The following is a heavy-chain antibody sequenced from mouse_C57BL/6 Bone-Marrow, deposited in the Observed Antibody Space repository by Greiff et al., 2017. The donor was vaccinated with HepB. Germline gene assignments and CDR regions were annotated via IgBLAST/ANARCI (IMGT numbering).Heavy chain of an antibody. CDR2: IYPGDGDT. CDR1: GYAFSSSW. V-gene: IGHV1-82*01. CDR3: ARWIRYFDV. Sequence: VQGVESGPELVKPGASVKISCKASGYAFSSSWMNWVKQRPGKGLEWIGRIYPGDGDTNYNGKFKGKATLTADKSSSTAYMQLSSLTSEDSAVYFCARWIRYFDVWGTGTTVTVSS. J-gene: IGHJ1*03.